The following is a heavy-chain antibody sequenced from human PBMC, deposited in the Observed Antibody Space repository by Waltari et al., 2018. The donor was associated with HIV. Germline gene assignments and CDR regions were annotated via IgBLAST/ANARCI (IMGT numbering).Heavy chain of an antibody. CDR3: ARSPVMIVVFSWFDP. D-gene: IGHD3-22*01. Sequence: QLQLQESGPRLVKPSETLSLTCTVSGGSINSSNHYWGWIRQSPGKGLEWIGSVYYSGSTYYNPSLKSRVIISVDTSKNQFSLKLSSVIAADTAVYYCARSPVMIVVFSWFDPWGQGTLVTVSS. CDR1: GGSINSSNHY. V-gene: IGHV4-39*01. CDR2: VYYSGST. J-gene: IGHJ5*02.